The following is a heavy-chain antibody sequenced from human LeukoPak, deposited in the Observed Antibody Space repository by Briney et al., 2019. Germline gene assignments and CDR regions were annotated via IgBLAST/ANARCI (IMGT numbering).Heavy chain of an antibody. CDR2: IYYSGST. V-gene: IGHV4-39*07. J-gene: IGHJ4*02. CDR1: GGSISSSSYY. Sequence: SETLSLTCTVSGGSISSSSYYWGWIRQPPGKGLEWIGSIYYSGSTYYNPSLKSRVTISVDTSKNQFSLKLSSVTAADTAVYYCARVGKMTIGDFDYWGQGTLVTVSS. CDR3: ARVGKMTIGDFDY. D-gene: IGHD4/OR15-4a*01.